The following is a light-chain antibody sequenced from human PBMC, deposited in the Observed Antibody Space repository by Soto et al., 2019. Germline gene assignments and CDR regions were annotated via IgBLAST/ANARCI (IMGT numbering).Light chain of an antibody. CDR2: AAS. CDR3: QKYNSAPRT. Sequence: DIQLTQSPSFLSASVGDRVTITCRASQGISSYLAWYQQKPGKVPKLLIYAASTLQSGVPSRFSGSGSGTDFTLTISSLQPEDVATYYCQKYNSAPRTFGQGTKVDIK. V-gene: IGKV1-27*01. CDR1: QGISSY. J-gene: IGKJ1*01.